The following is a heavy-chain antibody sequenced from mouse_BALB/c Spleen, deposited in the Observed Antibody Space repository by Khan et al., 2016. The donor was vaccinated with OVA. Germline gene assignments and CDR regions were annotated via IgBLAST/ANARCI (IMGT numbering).Heavy chain of an antibody. CDR1: GDSITSGF. J-gene: IGHJ4*01. D-gene: IGHD1-1*01. CDR3: ARSYGSWAMDY. CDR2: ITYSGNT. Sequence: EVQLQESGPSLVKPSQTLSLTCSVTGDSITSGFWNWIRKFPGNKFEYLGYITYSGNTYYNQSLKSRISFTRDTSKSQYFLQLNSVTTEDTATYFCARSYGSWAMDYWGQGTSVTVSS. V-gene: IGHV3-8*02.